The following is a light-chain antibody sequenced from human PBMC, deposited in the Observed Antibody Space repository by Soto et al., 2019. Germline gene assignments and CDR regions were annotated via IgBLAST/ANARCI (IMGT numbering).Light chain of an antibody. CDR3: SSYASGTTHVV. CDR2: EVS. Sequence: QSALTQPASVSGSPGQSITISCTGTSSDIGGYNYVSWYQQYPGKAPKLMIYEVSNRPSGVSNRFSGSKSGNAASLTFSGLQAKDEADYYSSSYASGTTHVVFGGGTKLTVL. J-gene: IGLJ2*01. CDR1: SSDIGGYNY. V-gene: IGLV2-14*01.